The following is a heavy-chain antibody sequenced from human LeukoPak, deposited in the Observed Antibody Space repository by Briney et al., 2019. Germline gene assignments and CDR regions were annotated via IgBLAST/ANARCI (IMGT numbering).Heavy chain of an antibody. CDR3: AGNWNANWFDP. Sequence: SETLSLTCTVSGGSVSSGGYYWSWVRQHPGKGLEWIGYIYYSGSTYYNPSLKSRVTISVDTSKNQFFLKLSSVTAADTAVYYCAGNWNANWFDPWGQGTLVTVSS. CDR2: IYYSGST. CDR1: GGSVSSGGYY. J-gene: IGHJ5*02. D-gene: IGHD1-1*01. V-gene: IGHV4-31*03.